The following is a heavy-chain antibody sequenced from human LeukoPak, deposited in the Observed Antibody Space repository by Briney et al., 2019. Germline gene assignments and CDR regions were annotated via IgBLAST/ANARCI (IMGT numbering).Heavy chain of an antibody. D-gene: IGHD6-13*01. CDR3: AKSFIATHVSEFDY. CDR1: GFTFSSNG. Sequence: GRSLRLSCAASGFTFSSNGMHWVRQAPGKGLEWVAVIWNDGSNEYYADSVKGRFTISRDNSKNTLYLQMNSLRAEDTAVYYCAKSFIATHVSEFDYWGQGTLVTVSS. J-gene: IGHJ4*02. CDR2: IWNDGSNE. V-gene: IGHV3-33*06.